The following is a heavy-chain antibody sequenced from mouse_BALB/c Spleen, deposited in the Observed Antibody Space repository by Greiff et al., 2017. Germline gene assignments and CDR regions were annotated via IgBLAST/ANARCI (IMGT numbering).Heavy chain of an antibody. CDR1: GFSFTSYD. CDR3: VRERGALGGFAY. V-gene: IGHV2-9-2*01. D-gene: IGHD2-10*02. CDR2: IWTGGGT. J-gene: IGHJ3*01. Sequence: QVQLKESGPGLVAPSQCLSLTCTVSGFSFTSYDISWVRQPPGKGLEWLGLIWTGGGTNYNSAFMSRLCISKDNYNNQVFLKMNSLQTDDTAIYYCVRERGALGGFAYWGQGTLVTVSA.